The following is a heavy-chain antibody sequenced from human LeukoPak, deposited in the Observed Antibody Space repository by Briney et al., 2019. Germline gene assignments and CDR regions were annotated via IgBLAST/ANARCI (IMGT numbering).Heavy chain of an antibody. CDR1: GGSISSGDYY. J-gene: IGHJ4*02. CDR3: AKVYYYDNSGYGKDYFDY. V-gene: IGHV4-30-4*01. CDR2: IYYSRST. Sequence: PSETLSLTCTVSGGSISSGDYYWSWIRQPPGKGLEWIGYIYYSRSTYYNPSLKSRVTIPVDTSKNQFSLKLSSVTAADTAVYYCAKVYYYDNSGYGKDYFDYWGQGTLVTVSS. D-gene: IGHD3-22*01.